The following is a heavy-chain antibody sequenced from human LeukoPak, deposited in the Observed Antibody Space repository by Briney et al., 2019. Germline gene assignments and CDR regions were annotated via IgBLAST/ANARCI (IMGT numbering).Heavy chain of an antibody. V-gene: IGHV1-2*02. CDR3: ARDWSGYSGYERYNWFDP. J-gene: IGHJ5*02. Sequence: GASVKVSCKASGDTFTGYYMHWVRQAPGQGLEWMGWINPNSGGTNYAQKFQGRVTMTRDTSISTAYMELSRLRSDDTAVYYCARDWSGYSGYERYNWFDPWGQGTLVTVSS. CDR2: INPNSGGT. CDR1: GDTFTGYY. D-gene: IGHD5-12*01.